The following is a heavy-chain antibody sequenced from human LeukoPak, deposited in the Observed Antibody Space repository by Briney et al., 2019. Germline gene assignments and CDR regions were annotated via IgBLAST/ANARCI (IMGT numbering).Heavy chain of an antibody. CDR3: ARPRGLVFDY. CDR1: GGSFSGYY. CDR2: INHSGST. J-gene: IGHJ4*02. Sequence: PSETLSLTCAVYGGSFSGYYWSWIRQPPGKGLEWIGEINHSGSTNYNPSLKSRVTISVDTSKNQFSLKLSSVTAADTAVYYCARPRGLVFDYWGQGTLVTVSS. V-gene: IGHV4-34*01. D-gene: IGHD3-10*01.